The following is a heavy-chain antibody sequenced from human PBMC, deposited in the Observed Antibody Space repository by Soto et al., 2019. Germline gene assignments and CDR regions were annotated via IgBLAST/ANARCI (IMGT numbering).Heavy chain of an antibody. CDR1: GYTFIRYG. Sequence: QVQLVQSAAEVKKPGASVRVSCKASGYTFIRYGIAWVRQAPGQGLEWMGWISPYNDYTIYAQKLQGRATMTADTSTRTVYMELRSLQYDDTAVYSCARGGYYDTTWGKMSHYGLDVWGQGTSVTVSS. V-gene: IGHV1-18*01. D-gene: IGHD3-16*01. CDR2: ISPYNDYT. J-gene: IGHJ6*02. CDR3: ARGGYYDTTWGKMSHYGLDV.